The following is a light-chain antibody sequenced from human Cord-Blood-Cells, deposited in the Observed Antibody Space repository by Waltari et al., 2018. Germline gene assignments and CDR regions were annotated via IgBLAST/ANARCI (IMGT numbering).Light chain of an antibody. CDR2: EGS. CDR3: QAWDSSTAV. J-gene: IGLJ3*02. V-gene: IGLV2-14*02. Sequence: QSALTQPASVSGSPGQSITISCTGTSSDVGSYNLVSWYQQHPGKAPKLMIYEGSKRPSGVSNRFSGSNSGNTATLTISGTQAMDEADYYCQAWDSSTAVFGGGTKLTVL. CDR1: SSDVGSYNL.